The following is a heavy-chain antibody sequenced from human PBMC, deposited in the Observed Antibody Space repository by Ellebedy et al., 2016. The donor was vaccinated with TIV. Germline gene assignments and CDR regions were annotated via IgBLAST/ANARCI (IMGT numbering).Heavy chain of an antibody. V-gene: IGHV1-69*13. CDR3: ASGYSYGHEWFDP. Sequence: SVKVSXXASGGTFSSYAISWVRQAPGQGLEWMGGIIPIFGTANYAQKFQGRVTITADESTSTAYMELSSLRSEDTAVYYCASGYSYGHEWFDPWGQGTLVTVSS. D-gene: IGHD5-18*01. CDR2: IIPIFGTA. CDR1: GGTFSSYA. J-gene: IGHJ5*02.